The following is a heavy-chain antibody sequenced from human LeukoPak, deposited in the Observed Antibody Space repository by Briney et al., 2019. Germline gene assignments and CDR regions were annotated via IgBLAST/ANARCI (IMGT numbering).Heavy chain of an antibody. CDR2: INHSGST. CDR1: GGSFSGYY. D-gene: IGHD5-18*01. Sequence: SETLSLTCAVYGGSFSGYYWSWIRQPPGKGLEWIGEINHSGSTNYNPSLKSRVTISVDTSKNQFSLKLSSVTVADTAVYYCARGSVLQLWFLIDYWGQGTLVTVSS. V-gene: IGHV4-34*01. J-gene: IGHJ4*02. CDR3: ARGSVLQLWFLIDY.